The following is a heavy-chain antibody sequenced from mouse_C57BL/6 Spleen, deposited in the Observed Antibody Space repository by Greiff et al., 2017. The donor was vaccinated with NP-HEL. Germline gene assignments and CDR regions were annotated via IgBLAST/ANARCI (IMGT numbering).Heavy chain of an antibody. CDR1: GFTFSSYA. CDR2: ISDGGSYT. V-gene: IGHV5-4*01. Sequence: EVMLVESGGGLVKPGGSLKLSCAASGFTFSSYAMSWVRQTPEKRLEWVATISDGGSYTYYPDNVKGRFTISRDNAKNNLYLQMSHLKSEDTAMYYCARDTGEGAMDYWGQGTSVTVSS. J-gene: IGHJ4*01. D-gene: IGHD3-1*01. CDR3: ARDTGEGAMDY.